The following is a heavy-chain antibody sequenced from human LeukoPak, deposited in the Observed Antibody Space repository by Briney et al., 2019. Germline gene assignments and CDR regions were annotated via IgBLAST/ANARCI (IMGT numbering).Heavy chain of an antibody. J-gene: IGHJ3*02. Sequence: GSLRLSCAASGFTFSSYAMSWVRQAPGKGLEWVSTISGSGGSTYHADSVKGRFTISRDNSKNTLYLQMNSLRAEDTAVYYCAKGPYYYDSRAYHYGAFDIWGQGTMVTVSS. V-gene: IGHV3-23*01. CDR2: ISGSGGST. D-gene: IGHD3-22*01. CDR3: AKGPYYYDSRAYHYGAFDI. CDR1: GFTFSSYA.